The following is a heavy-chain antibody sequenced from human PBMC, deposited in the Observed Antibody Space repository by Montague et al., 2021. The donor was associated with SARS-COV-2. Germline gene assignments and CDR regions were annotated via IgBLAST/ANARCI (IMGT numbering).Heavy chain of an antibody. CDR3: ARFPYYYDSSGSFDY. D-gene: IGHD3-22*01. V-gene: IGHV4-39*01. J-gene: IGHJ4*02. CDR2: IYYSGST. Sequence: IYYSGSTYYNPSLKSRVTISVDTSKNQFSLKLSSVTAADTAVYYCARFPYYYDSSGSFDYWGQGTLVTVSS.